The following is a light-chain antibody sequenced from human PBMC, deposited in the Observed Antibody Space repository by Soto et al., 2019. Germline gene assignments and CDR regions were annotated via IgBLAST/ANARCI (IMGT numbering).Light chain of an antibody. CDR3: QQYDNLYT. Sequence: DIQMTQSPSSLSASVGDRVTITCQASQDISNSLNWYQQKPGKAPKLLIYDASNLETGVPSRFSGSGSGTDFTFTISSLQPEDIATYYCQQYDNLYTFGQGTKLEIK. CDR2: DAS. J-gene: IGKJ2*01. V-gene: IGKV1-33*01. CDR1: QDISNS.